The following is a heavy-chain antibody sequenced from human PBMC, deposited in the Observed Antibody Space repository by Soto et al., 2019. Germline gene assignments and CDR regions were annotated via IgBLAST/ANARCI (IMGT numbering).Heavy chain of an antibody. J-gene: IGHJ4*02. CDR3: ARDLGQWLPRAYYFDY. Sequence: EVQLVESGGGLVQPGGSLRLSCAASGFTFSSYSMNWVRQAPGKGLEWVSYISSSSSTIYYADSVKGRFTISRDNAKNSLYLQMNSLRDEDTAVYYCARDLGQWLPRAYYFDYWGQVTLVTVSS. D-gene: IGHD6-19*01. CDR1: GFTFSSYS. V-gene: IGHV3-48*02. CDR2: ISSSSSTI.